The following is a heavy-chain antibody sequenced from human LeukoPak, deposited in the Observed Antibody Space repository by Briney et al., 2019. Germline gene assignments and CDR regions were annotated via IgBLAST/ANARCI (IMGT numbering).Heavy chain of an antibody. Sequence: ASVKVSCKASGYTFTSNYMHWVRQAPGQGLEWMGWINPNSGGTNYAQKFQGRVTMTRDTSISTAYMELSRLRSDDTAVYYCSVGYSGYDLSSYYYYYMDVWGKGTTVTISS. D-gene: IGHD5-12*01. CDR3: SVGYSGYDLSSYYYYYMDV. CDR1: GYTFTSNY. CDR2: INPNSGGT. J-gene: IGHJ6*03. V-gene: IGHV1-2*02.